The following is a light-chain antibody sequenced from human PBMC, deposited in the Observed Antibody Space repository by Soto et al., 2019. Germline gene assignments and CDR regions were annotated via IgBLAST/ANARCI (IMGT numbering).Light chain of an antibody. Sequence: QSVLTQPASVSGSPGQSITISCTGTSSDVGAYNYVSWYQLHPGKAPKLIISEVSNRPSGVSSRFSGSKSANTASLTISGLQPEDEADYYCTSHAGSNNYVFGTGTKVTVL. CDR1: SSDVGAYNY. CDR2: EVS. CDR3: TSHAGSNNYV. J-gene: IGLJ1*01. V-gene: IGLV2-14*01.